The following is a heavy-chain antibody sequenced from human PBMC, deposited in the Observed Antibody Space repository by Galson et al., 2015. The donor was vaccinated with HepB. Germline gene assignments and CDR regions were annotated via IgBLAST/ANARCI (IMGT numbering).Heavy chain of an antibody. CDR3: ARVHPIVVVPAAPPYNWFDP. Sequence: SVKVSCKASGYTFTSYGISWVRQAPGQGLEWMGWISAYNGNTNYAQKLQGRVTMTTDTSTSTAYMELRSLRSDDTAVYYCARVHPIVVVPAAPPYNWFDPWGQGTLVTVSS. CDR2: ISAYNGNT. D-gene: IGHD2-2*01. V-gene: IGHV1-18*01. J-gene: IGHJ5*02. CDR1: GYTFTSYG.